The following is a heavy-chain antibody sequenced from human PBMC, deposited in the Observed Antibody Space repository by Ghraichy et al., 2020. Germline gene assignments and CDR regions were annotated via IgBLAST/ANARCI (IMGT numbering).Heavy chain of an antibody. J-gene: IGHJ6*02. D-gene: IGHD3-3*01. CDR2: ISAYNGNT. V-gene: IGHV1-18*04. CDR3: ARDHHPPNRKYDFWSGYYHYYYGMDV. CDR1: GYTFTSYG. Sequence: ASVKVSCKASGYTFTSYGISWVRQAPGQGLEWMGWISAYNGNTNYAQKLQGRVTMTTDTSTSTAYMELRSLRSDDTAVYYCARDHHPPNRKYDFWSGYYHYYYGMDVWGQGTTVTVSS.